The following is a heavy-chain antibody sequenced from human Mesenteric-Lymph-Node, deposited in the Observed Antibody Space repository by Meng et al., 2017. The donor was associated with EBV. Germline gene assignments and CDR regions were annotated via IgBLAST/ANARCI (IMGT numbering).Heavy chain of an antibody. Sequence: QRQQWGAGLLKPSETLSLTCAVYGGSFSGYYWSWIRQPPGKGLEWIGEINHSGSTNYNPSLKSRVTISVDTSKNQFSLKLSSVTAADTAVYYCARGRGVYYDFWSGYSAWGQGTLVTVSS. CDR2: INHSGST. J-gene: IGHJ4*02. CDR3: ARGRGVYYDFWSGYSA. D-gene: IGHD3-3*01. V-gene: IGHV4-34*01. CDR1: GGSFSGYY.